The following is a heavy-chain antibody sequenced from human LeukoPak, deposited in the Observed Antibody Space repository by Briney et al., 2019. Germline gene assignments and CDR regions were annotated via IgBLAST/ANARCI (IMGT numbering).Heavy chain of an antibody. J-gene: IGHJ5*02. V-gene: IGHV4-38-2*02. CDR2: IHHGGTT. D-gene: IGHD6-19*01. Sequence: NTSETLSLTCSVSGYSISSGYYWGWIRQPPGKGLEWIGSIHHGGTTYYNPSLKSRVTISVDTSKNQFSLKLSSVTAADTAVYYCAKGAGPPWFDPWGQGTLVTVSS. CDR1: GYSISSGYY. CDR3: AKGAGPPWFDP.